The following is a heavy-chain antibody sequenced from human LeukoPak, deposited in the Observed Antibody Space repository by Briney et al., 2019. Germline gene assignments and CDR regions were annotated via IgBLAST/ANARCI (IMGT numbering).Heavy chain of an antibody. CDR3: ARGGGDYGGNSDFDY. CDR1: GGSFSGYY. D-gene: IGHD4-23*01. CDR2: INHSGST. V-gene: IGHV4-34*01. J-gene: IGHJ4*02. Sequence: SETLSLTCAVYGGSFSGYYWSWIRQPPGKGLERIGEINHSGSTNYNPSLKSRVTISVDTSKNQFSLKLSSVTAADTAVYYCARGGGDYGGNSDFDYWGQGTLVTVSS.